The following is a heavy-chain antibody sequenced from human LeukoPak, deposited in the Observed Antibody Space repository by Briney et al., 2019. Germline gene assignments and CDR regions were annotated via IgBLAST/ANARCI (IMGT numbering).Heavy chain of an antibody. CDR3: AGGQGYLIQL. CDR1: GITFSSYW. Sequence: PGGSLRLSCVGSGITFSSYWMNWVRQAPGKGLEWVAIIKQDGSVAHYVDSVKGRLTISRDNAKNSLYLQINNLRAEDTAVYYCAGGQGYLIQLWGQGTLVTVSS. CDR2: IKQDGSVA. J-gene: IGHJ4*02. D-gene: IGHD2-15*01. V-gene: IGHV3-7*01.